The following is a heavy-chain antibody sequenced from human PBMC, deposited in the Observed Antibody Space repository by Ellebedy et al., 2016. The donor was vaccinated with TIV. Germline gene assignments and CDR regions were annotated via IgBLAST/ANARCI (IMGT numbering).Heavy chain of an antibody. CDR3: ARRYRNYLNYYFNV. CDR1: GGSISNYY. J-gene: IGHJ4*02. D-gene: IGHD1-7*01. CDR2: IYSSGST. Sequence: MPSETLSLTCTVSGGSISNYYWSWLLQPPGKGLEWIGYIYSSGSTNYNPSLKNRVTMSVDTSKNQFSLKLSSVTAADTAVYYCARRYRNYLNYYFNVWGQGTLVTVSS. V-gene: IGHV4-4*09.